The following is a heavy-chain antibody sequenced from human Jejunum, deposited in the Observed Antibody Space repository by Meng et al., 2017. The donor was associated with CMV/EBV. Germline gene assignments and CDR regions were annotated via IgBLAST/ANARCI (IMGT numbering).Heavy chain of an antibody. CDR3: AKTGDGFTFDY. Sequence: FRTFVMIWVRWAPGKGLQWVSGITSRGGNTYYLASVNGRFTISRDNSKNTLYLQMNSLRAEDTTIYYCAKTGDGFTFDYWGQGTVVTVSS. J-gene: IGHJ4*02. D-gene: IGHD2-21*02. V-gene: IGHV3-23*01. CDR2: ITSRGGNT. CDR1: FRTFV.